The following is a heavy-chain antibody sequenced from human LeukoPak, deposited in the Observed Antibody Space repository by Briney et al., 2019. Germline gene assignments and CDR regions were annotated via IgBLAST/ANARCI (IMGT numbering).Heavy chain of an antibody. CDR2: IGASGEST. J-gene: IGHJ3*01. D-gene: IGHD5-24*01. Sequence: GGSLRLSCAASGFTFSVAAMTWVRQAPGKGLEWVSLIGASGESTYYADSVKGRFTISRDNSKNTLSLQMNSLRVEDTGMYFCAKDIQLSTWGLGTMVTVSS. CDR3: AKDIQLST. CDR1: GFTFSVAA. V-gene: IGHV3-23*01.